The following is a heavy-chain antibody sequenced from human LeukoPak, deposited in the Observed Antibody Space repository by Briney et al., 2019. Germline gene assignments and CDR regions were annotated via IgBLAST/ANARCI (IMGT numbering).Heavy chain of an antibody. D-gene: IGHD6-13*01. CDR1: GFTFSSYW. CDR2: IKPDGSEK. CDR3: ASRAGYTGSWSAFDY. Sequence: PGGSLRLSCAASGFTFSSYWMSWVRQAPGKGPEWVANIKPDGSEKYYVDSVKGRFTISRDNAKNSLYLQMNSLRAEDTAVYYCASRAGYTGSWSAFDYWGQGTLVTVSS. V-gene: IGHV3-7*05. J-gene: IGHJ4*02.